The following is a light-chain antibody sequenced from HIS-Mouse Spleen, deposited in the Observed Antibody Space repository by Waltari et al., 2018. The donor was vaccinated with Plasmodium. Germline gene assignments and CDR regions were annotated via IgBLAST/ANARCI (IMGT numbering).Light chain of an antibody. J-gene: IGKJ2*01. CDR3: LQDYNYPYT. CDR1: QGMRND. V-gene: IGKV1-6*01. Sequence: AIQMTQSPSSLSASVGDRVTITCRASQGMRNDLGWYQQKPGKAPKLLISAASRLQSGVPSRFSGSGSCTDFTLTISSLQPEDFATYYCLQDYNYPYTFGQGTKLEIK. CDR2: AAS.